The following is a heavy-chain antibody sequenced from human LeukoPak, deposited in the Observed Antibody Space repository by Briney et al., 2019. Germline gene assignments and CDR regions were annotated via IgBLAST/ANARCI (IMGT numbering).Heavy chain of an antibody. Sequence: GGSLRLSCAASGFTFSNAWMSWVRQAPGKGLEWVGRIKSKTDGGTTDYAAPVKGRFTISRDDPKNTLYLQMNSLKTEDAAVYYCTTEMATSRVPFDYWGQGTLVTVSS. V-gene: IGHV3-15*01. CDR3: TTEMATSRVPFDY. CDR2: IKSKTDGGTT. J-gene: IGHJ4*02. CDR1: GFTFSNAW. D-gene: IGHD5-24*01.